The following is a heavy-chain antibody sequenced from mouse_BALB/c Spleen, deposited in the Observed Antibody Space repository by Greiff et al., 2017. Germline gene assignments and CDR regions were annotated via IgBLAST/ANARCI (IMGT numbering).Heavy chain of an antibody. CDR1: GYTFTSYW. V-gene: IGHV1-69*02. J-gene: IGHJ4*01. D-gene: IGHD1-1*01. CDR2: IYPSDSYT. CDR3: TTLLRYAMDY. Sequence: VQLQQPGAELVRPGASVKLSCKASGYTFTSYWINWVKQRPGQGPEWIGNIYPSDSYTNYNQKFKDKATLTVDKSSSTAYMQLSSPTSEDSAVYYCTTLLRYAMDYWGQGTSVTVSS.